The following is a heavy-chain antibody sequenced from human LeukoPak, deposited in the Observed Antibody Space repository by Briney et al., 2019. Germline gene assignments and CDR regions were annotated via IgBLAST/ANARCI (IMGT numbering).Heavy chain of an antibody. J-gene: IGHJ6*03. Sequence: PSETLSLTCTVSGGSISSYYWSWIRQPPGKGLEWIGYIYYSGSTNYNPSLKSRVTISVDTSKNQFSLKLSSVTAADTAVFYCARGRDIAARPSYYYMDVWGKGITVTVSS. CDR1: GGSISSYY. CDR3: ARGRDIAARPSYYYMDV. V-gene: IGHV4-59*01. D-gene: IGHD6-6*01. CDR2: IYYSGST.